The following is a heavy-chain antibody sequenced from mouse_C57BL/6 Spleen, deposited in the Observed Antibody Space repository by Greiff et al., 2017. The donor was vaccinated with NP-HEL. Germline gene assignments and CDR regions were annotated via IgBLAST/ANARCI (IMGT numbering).Heavy chain of an antibody. CDR1: GYTFTSYW. Sequence: QVQLQQPGAELVRPGTSVKLSCKASGYTFTSYWMHWVKQRPGQGLEWIGVIDPSDSYTNYNQKFKGKATLTVDTSSSTAYMQLSSLTSEDSAVYYCARSVTGTPPWFAYWGQGTLVTVSA. V-gene: IGHV1-59*01. CDR2: IDPSDSYT. J-gene: IGHJ3*01. D-gene: IGHD4-1*01. CDR3: ARSVTGTPPWFAY.